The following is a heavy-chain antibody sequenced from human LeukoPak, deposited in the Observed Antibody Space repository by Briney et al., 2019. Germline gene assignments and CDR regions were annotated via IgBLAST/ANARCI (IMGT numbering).Heavy chain of an antibody. J-gene: IGHJ4*02. CDR1: GYTFTGYY. CDR2: INPNSGGT. Sequence: GASVKVSCKASGYTFTGYYMHWVRQAPGQGLEWMGLINPNSGGTNYAQKFQGRVTVTRDTSSSTAYMELSRLRSDDTAVYYCARDWSGSYDYWGQGTLVTVPS. V-gene: IGHV1-2*02. CDR3: ARDWSGSYDY. D-gene: IGHD1-26*01.